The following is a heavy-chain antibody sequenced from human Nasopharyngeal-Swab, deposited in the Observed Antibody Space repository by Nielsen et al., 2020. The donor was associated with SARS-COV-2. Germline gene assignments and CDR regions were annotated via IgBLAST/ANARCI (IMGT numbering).Heavy chain of an antibody. V-gene: IGHV2-5*02. D-gene: IGHD3-3*01. CDR2: IYWDDDQ. Sequence: SGPTLVKPTQTLTLTCSFSGFSLTTSGVGLAWIRQPPGKALEWLALIYWDDDQRYIPSLKTRLNITKDTSKDQVVLTLTNMGPVDSGTYYCAHITRGLERDTIFGVPLASLSYYYMDVWGKGTTVTVS. CDR1: GFSLTTSGVG. J-gene: IGHJ6*03. CDR3: AHITRGLERDTIFGVPLASLSYYYMDV.